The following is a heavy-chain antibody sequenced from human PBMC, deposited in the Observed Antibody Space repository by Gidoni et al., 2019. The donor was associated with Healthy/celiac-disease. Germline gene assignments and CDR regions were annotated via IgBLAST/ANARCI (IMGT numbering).Heavy chain of an antibody. Sequence: EVQLLESGGGLLQPGGSLRLSCAASGFTFSSYAMSWVRQAQGKGLEWVSAIIGSGGSTYYSDSAKGRFTISRDNSKNTLYLQMNSLRAEDTAVYYCAATRGYFDYWGQGTLVTVSS. V-gene: IGHV3-23*01. CDR3: AATRGYFDY. J-gene: IGHJ4*02. D-gene: IGHD3-10*01. CDR1: GFTFSSYA. CDR2: IIGSGGST.